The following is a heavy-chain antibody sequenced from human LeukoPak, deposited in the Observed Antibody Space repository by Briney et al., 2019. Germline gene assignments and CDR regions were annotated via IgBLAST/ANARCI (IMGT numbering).Heavy chain of an antibody. CDR2: ISAYNGNT. Sequence: ASVKVSCKASGYTFTSYGISWVRQAPGQGLEWMGWISAYNGNTNYAQELQGRVTMTTDTSTSTAYMELRSLRSDDTAVYYCAREGTDYDFWSGYLDAFDIWGQGTMVTVSS. CDR1: GYTFTSYG. V-gene: IGHV1-18*01. CDR3: AREGTDYDFWSGYLDAFDI. J-gene: IGHJ3*02. D-gene: IGHD3-3*01.